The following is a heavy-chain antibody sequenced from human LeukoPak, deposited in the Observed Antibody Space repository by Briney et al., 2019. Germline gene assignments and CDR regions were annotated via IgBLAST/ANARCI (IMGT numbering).Heavy chain of an antibody. D-gene: IGHD3-3*01. CDR3: ARITSTITTLDNWFDP. Sequence: SGTLSLTCAVSGGSISSSNWWSWVRRPPGKGLEWIGEIYHSGSTNYNPSLKSRVTISVDKSKNQFSLKLSSVTAADTAVYYCARITSTITTLDNWFDPWGQGTLVTVSS. CDR1: GGSISSSNW. V-gene: IGHV4-4*02. J-gene: IGHJ5*02. CDR2: IYHSGST.